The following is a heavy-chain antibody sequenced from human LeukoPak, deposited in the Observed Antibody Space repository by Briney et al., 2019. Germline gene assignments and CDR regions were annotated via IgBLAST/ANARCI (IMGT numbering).Heavy chain of an antibody. CDR1: GGSFSGYY. D-gene: IGHD3-3*01. J-gene: IGHJ6*03. V-gene: IGHV4-34*01. CDR2: INHSGRT. Sequence: SETLSLTCAVYGGSFSGYYWSWIRQPPGKGLEWIGDINHSGRTNYNPSLKSRVTISVATSKNQFSLKLSSVTAAETAVYYCARVGIFGVVTSYYYYYMDVWGKGTTVTVSS. CDR3: ARVGIFGVVTSYYYYYMDV.